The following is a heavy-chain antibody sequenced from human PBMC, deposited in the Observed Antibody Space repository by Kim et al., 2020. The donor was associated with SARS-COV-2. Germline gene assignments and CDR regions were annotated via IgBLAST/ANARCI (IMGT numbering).Heavy chain of an antibody. J-gene: IGHJ5*02. V-gene: IGHV3-23*01. CDR1: GFTFNNDP. D-gene: IGHD3-10*01. Sequence: GGSLRLSCAASGFTFNNDPMSWVRQAPEKGLEWVSTISDSDEKTYYADSVKGRFTISRDTSKNTLYLQMNSLRAEDTAVYYCANSVIMLRGIMGFDPWGQGTLVTVSS. CDR3: ANSVIMLRGIMGFDP. CDR2: ISDSDEKT.